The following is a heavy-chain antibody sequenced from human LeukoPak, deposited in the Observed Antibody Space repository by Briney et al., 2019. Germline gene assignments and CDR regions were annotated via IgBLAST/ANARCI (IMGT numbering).Heavy chain of an antibody. Sequence: GGSLRLSCAASGFTVSSNYMSWVRQAPGKGLEWVSVIYSGGSTYYADSVKGRFTISRDNSKNTLYLQMNSLRAEDTAVYYCARGDCSSTSCYTRYWFDPWGQGTLVTVSS. V-gene: IGHV3-53*01. D-gene: IGHD2-2*02. CDR3: ARGDCSSTSCYTRYWFDP. CDR1: GFTVSSNY. CDR2: IYSGGST. J-gene: IGHJ5*02.